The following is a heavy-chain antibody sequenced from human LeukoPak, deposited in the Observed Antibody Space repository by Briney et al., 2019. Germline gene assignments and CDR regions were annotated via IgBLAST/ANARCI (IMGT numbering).Heavy chain of an antibody. CDR3: TRVSHGDYDDY. Sequence: PGGSLRLSCTASGFTFGDYAMSWVRQAPGKGLEWVGFIRSKAYGGTTEYAASVKGRFTISRDDSKSIAYLQMNSLKTEDTAVYYCTRVSHGDYDDYWGQGTLVTVSS. CDR2: IRSKAYGGTT. J-gene: IGHJ4*02. V-gene: IGHV3-49*04. D-gene: IGHD4-17*01. CDR1: GFTFGDYA.